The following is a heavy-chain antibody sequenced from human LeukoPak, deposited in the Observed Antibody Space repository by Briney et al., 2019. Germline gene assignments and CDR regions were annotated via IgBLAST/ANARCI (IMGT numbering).Heavy chain of an antibody. D-gene: IGHD2-2*01. CDR3: AHGAMYQLDY. J-gene: IGHJ4*02. Sequence: GGTLRLSCAASGFPFSSHGMSWVRQAPGKGLEWVSGIIGGGGSTYYADSVKGRFTISGDNSRNTLFLQMNSLRAEDTAVYYCAHGAMYQLDYWGQRTLVTVSS. V-gene: IGHV3-23*01. CDR1: GFPFSSHG. CDR2: IIGGGGST.